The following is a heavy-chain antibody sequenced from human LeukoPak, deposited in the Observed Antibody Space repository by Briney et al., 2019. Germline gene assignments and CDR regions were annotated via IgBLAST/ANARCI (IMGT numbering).Heavy chain of an antibody. CDR1: GFIFSSYW. CDR2: IKEDGSDK. Sequence: PGGSLRLSCAASGFIFSSYWMAWVRQVPGKGLEWVANIKEDGSDKNYVDSVKGRFTISRDNAKNSLSLQMNSLRAEDTAVYYCARDAAYGYDRFDSWGQGTQVTVSS. CDR3: ARDAAYGYDRFDS. V-gene: IGHV3-7*01. J-gene: IGHJ4*02. D-gene: IGHD5-18*01.